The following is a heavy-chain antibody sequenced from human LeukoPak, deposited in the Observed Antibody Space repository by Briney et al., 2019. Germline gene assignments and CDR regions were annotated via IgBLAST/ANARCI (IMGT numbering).Heavy chain of an antibody. CDR1: GFTFDDYA. CDR3: ARDSLDLDAFDI. Sequence: PGGSLRLSCAASGFTFDDYAMNWVRQAPGKGLEWVSYISSSSSTIYYADSVKGRFTISRDNAKNSLYLQMNSLRAEDTAVYYCARDSLDLDAFDIWGQGTMVTVSS. V-gene: IGHV3-48*01. CDR2: ISSSSSTI. J-gene: IGHJ3*02.